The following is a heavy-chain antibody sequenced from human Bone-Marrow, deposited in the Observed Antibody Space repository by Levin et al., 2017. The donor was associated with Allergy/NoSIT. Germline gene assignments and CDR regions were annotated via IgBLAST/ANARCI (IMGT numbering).Heavy chain of an antibody. Sequence: PGGSLRLSCSASGFIFSNFAMTWIRQTPGKGLEWVSGLSGSGTSTYYLDSVKGRFTVSRDNSKNTLYLQMNSLRVEDSAIYYCAKGPVFGPNDPFDVWGQGTLVTVSS. V-gene: IGHV3-23*01. J-gene: IGHJ3*01. CDR1: GFIFSNFA. CDR2: LSGSGTST. CDR3: AKGPVFGPNDPFDV. D-gene: IGHD3-10*01.